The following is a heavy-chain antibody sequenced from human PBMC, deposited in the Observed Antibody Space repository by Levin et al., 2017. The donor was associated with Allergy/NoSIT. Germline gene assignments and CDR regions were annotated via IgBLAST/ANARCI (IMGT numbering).Heavy chain of an antibody. CDR2: ISSSGSAK. V-gene: IGHV3-11*01. Sequence: GESLKISCAASGFTFSDYYMSWIRQAPGKGLEWISYISSSGSAKYYADSVKGRFTISRDNAKNSLHLQMNSLRAEDTAVYYCARDGWRGWLDPWGQGTLVTVSS. CDR1: GFTFSDYY. D-gene: IGHD5-24*01. CDR3: ARDGWRGWLDP. J-gene: IGHJ5*02.